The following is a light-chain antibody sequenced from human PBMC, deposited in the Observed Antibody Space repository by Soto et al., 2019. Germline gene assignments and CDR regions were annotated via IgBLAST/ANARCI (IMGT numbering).Light chain of an antibody. CDR2: EVS. Sequence: LTQPASVSGSPGQSITISCTGTSSDVGGYNYVSWYQQHPGKAPKLMIYEVSNRPSGVSNRFSGSKSGNTASLTISGLQADDEADYYCSSSTSSSTPYVFGTGTKVTVL. J-gene: IGLJ1*01. CDR3: SSSTSSSTPYV. CDR1: SSDVGGYNY. V-gene: IGLV2-14*01.